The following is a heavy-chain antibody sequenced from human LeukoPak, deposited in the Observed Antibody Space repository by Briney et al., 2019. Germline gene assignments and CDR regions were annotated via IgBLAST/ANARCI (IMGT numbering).Heavy chain of an antibody. V-gene: IGHV3-66*01. J-gene: IGHJ4*02. D-gene: IGHD3-9*01. CDR2: IYSGGST. CDR3: ATRPADILTGYSALWYFDY. CDR1: GFTVSSNY. Sequence: GGSLRLSCAASGFTVSSNYMSWVRQAPGKGLEWVSVIYSGGSTYYADSVKGRFTISRDNSKNTLYLQMNSLRAEDTAVYYCATRPADILTGYSALWYFDYWGQGTLVTVSS.